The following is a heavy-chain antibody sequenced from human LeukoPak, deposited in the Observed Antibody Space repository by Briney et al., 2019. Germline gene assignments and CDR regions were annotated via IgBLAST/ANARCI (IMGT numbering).Heavy chain of an antibody. V-gene: IGHV3-21*01. CDR1: GFTFTTYA. Sequence: GGSLRLSCAASGFTFTTYAMSWVRQAPGRGLEWVSSISSSSSYIYYADSVKGRFTISRDNAKNSLYLQMNSLRAEDTAVYYCARVLCSGGSCYLDYWGQGTLVTVSS. J-gene: IGHJ4*02. CDR2: ISSSSSYI. D-gene: IGHD2-15*01. CDR3: ARVLCSGGSCYLDY.